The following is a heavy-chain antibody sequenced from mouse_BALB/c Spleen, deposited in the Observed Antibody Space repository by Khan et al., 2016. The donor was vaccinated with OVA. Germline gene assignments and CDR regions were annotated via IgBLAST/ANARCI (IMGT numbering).Heavy chain of an antibody. D-gene: IGHD2-10*01. Sequence: QVQLQQSGPGLVAPSQSLSITCTISGFSLTSYGVHWLRQPPGKGLEWLVVIWSDGSTASNSALKSRLSISKDNSKSQVFLKMNSLQTDDTAMYYCARQPYYHYYVMDYCGQGTSVTVSS. CDR2: IWSDGST. V-gene: IGHV2-6-1*01. CDR1: GFSLTSYG. J-gene: IGHJ4*01. CDR3: ARQPYYHYYVMDY.